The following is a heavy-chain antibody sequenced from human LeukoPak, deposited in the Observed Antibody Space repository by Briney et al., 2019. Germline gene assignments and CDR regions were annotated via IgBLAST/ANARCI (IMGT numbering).Heavy chain of an antibody. CDR1: GFTFSSYS. CDR2: ISSSSSYI. V-gene: IGHV3-21*01. D-gene: IGHD4/OR15-4a*01. Sequence: GGSLRLSCAASGFTFSSYSMNWVRQAPGKGLGWVSSISSSSSYIYYADSVKGRFTISRDNAKNSLYLQMNSLRAEDTAVYYCARDAKNYYYGMDVWGQGTTVTVSS. J-gene: IGHJ6*02. CDR3: ARDAKNYYYGMDV.